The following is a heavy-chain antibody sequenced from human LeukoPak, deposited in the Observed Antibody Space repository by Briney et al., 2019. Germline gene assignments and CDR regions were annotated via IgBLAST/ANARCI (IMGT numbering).Heavy chain of an antibody. CDR3: ARDVSTTVPTRHFDY. D-gene: IGHD4-17*01. CDR2: ISSSSSYI. V-gene: IGHV3-21*01. J-gene: IGHJ4*02. CDR1: GFTFSSYE. Sequence: GGSLRLSCAASGFTFSSYEMNWVRQAPGKGLEWVSSISSSSSYIYYADSVKGRFTIPRDNAKNSLYLQMNSLRAEDTAVYYCARDVSTTVPTRHFDYWGQGTLVTVSS.